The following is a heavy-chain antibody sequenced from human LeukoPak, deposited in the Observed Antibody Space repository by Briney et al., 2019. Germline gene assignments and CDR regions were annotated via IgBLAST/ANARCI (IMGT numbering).Heavy chain of an antibody. CDR3: ARARGSLTRTTRYAFDI. V-gene: IGHV1-2*02. CDR2: INPNTGGT. CDR1: GYTFTGYY. Sequence: ASVKVSCKASGYTFTGYYMHWVRQAPGQGLEWMGWINPNTGGTNYAQKFQGRITMTRDTSISTAYMELSRLRSDDTAVYYCARARGSLTRTTRYAFDIWGQGTMVTVSS. J-gene: IGHJ3*02. D-gene: IGHD2-2*01.